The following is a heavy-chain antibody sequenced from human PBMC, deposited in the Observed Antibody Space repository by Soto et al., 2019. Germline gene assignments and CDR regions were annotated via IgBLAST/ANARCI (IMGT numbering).Heavy chain of an antibody. D-gene: IGHD2-2*02. CDR3: AREYTAWPLAYGLDV. J-gene: IGHJ6*02. CDR1: GFTFSNFS. CDR2: ISSRSDI. Sequence: GSLRLSCVGSGFTFSNFSINWVRQAPGKGLEWVSSISSRSDIYYADSVKGRFTISRDNAKNSVSLQMNSLRAEDTAVYYCAREYTAWPLAYGLDVWGQGTTVTVSS. V-gene: IGHV3-21*01.